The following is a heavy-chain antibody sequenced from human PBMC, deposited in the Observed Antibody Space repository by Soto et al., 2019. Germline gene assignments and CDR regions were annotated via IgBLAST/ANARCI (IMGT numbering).Heavy chain of an antibody. V-gene: IGHV3-74*01. CDR2: INNDGSST. Sequence: LRLSCAASGXTFSSYWMHWVRQAPGKGLVWVSRINNDGSSTSYADSVKGRFTISRDNAKSTLYLQMSSLRAEDTAVYYCARDPLIGDTDYGLDVWGQGTTVTVSS. D-gene: IGHD2-21*01. CDR1: GXTFSSYW. J-gene: IGHJ6*02. CDR3: ARDPLIGDTDYGLDV.